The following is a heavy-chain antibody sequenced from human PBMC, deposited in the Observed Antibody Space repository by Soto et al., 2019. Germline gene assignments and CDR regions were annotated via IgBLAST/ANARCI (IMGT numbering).Heavy chain of an antibody. Sequence: SVKVSCKASGGTFSSYAISWVRQAPGQGLEWMGGINPIFGTPHYAQKYQGRVTITADTFTNSAYMELTRLTSDDTAVYFCAREGRHFDYWGQGTLVT. J-gene: IGHJ4*02. V-gene: IGHV1-69*06. CDR3: AREGRHFDY. CDR1: GGTFSSYA. CDR2: INPIFGTP.